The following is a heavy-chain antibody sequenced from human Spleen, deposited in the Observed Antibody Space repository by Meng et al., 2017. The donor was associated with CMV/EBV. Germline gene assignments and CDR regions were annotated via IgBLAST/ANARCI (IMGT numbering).Heavy chain of an antibody. CDR2: ISAYNGNT. J-gene: IGHJ4*02. Sequence: ASVKVSCKASGYTFTSYGISWVRQAPGQGLEWMGWISAYNGNTNYAQSLQGRVTMTADTSTSTAYMELRSLRSDDTAVYYCARAGGYCSSTSCYLFRYWGQGTLVTVSS. D-gene: IGHD2-2*01. CDR1: GYTFTSYG. V-gene: IGHV1-18*01. CDR3: ARAGGYCSSTSCYLFRY.